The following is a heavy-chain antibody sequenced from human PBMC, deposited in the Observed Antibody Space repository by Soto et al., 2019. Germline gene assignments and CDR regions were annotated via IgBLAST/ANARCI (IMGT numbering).Heavy chain of an antibody. CDR2: IYYSGST. CDR1: GGSISSSSYY. J-gene: IGHJ5*01. V-gene: IGHV4-39*01. CDR3: ARGSMVYGSGSFYNWFDS. D-gene: IGHD3-10*01. Sequence: SETLSLTCTVSGGSISSSSYYWGWIRQPPGKGLEWIGSIYYSGSTYYNPSLKSRVTISVDTSKNQFSLKLSSVTAADTAVYYCARGSMVYGSGSFYNWFDSWGQGTLVTVSS.